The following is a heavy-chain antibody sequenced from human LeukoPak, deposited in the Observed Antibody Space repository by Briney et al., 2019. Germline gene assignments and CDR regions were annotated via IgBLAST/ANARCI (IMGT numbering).Heavy chain of an antibody. J-gene: IGHJ1*01. CDR3: ARGCCGDCPNAEYFQH. V-gene: IGHV1-3*01. Sequence: ASVKVSCKASGYTFTSYAIHWVRQAPGQRLEWMGWINAGNGNTKYSQKFQGRVTITRDTSASTAYMELSSLRSEDTAVYYCARGCCGDCPNAEYFQHWGQGTLVTVSS. CDR1: GYTFTSYA. CDR2: INAGNGNT. D-gene: IGHD2-21*02.